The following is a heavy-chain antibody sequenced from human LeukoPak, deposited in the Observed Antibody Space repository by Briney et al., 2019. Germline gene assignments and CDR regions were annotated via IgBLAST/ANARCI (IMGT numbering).Heavy chain of an antibody. V-gene: IGHV4-34*01. CDR2: INHSGST. J-gene: IGHJ4*02. D-gene: IGHD3-22*01. Sequence: KPSETLSLTCTVSGDSISGYYWSWIRQPPGKGLEWIGEINHSGSTNYNPSLKSRVTISVDTSKNQFSLKLSSVTAADKAVYYCARGVGMEYDSSGLFDYWGQGTLVTVSS. CDR1: GDSISGYY. CDR3: ARGVGMEYDSSGLFDY.